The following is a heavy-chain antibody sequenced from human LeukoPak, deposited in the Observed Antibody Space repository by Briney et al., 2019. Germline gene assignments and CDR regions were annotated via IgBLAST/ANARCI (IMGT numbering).Heavy chain of an antibody. CDR1: GFTFSTCW. D-gene: IGHD3-22*01. Sequence: GGSLRLSCAASGFTFSTCWMHWVRQSPGKGLVWVSRINSDGTSTTYADSVKGRFTISRDNAKNTLYLQMNSLRAEDTAVYYCAATYYDSSGHKGRIDYWGQGTLVIVSS. CDR2: INSDGTST. J-gene: IGHJ4*02. V-gene: IGHV3-74*01. CDR3: AATYYDSSGHKGRIDY.